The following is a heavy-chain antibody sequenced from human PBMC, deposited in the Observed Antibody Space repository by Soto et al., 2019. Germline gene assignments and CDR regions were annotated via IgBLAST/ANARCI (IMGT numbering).Heavy chain of an antibody. J-gene: IGHJ4*02. CDR3: ARESFVDTAMVIDY. CDR1: GYTFTGYY. V-gene: IGHV1-2*02. Sequence: ASVKVSCKASGYTFTGYYMHWVRQAPGQGLEWMGWINPNSGGTNYAQKLQGRVTMTTDTSTSTAYMELRSLRSDDTAVYYCARESFVDTAMVIDYWGQGTLVTVSS. CDR2: INPNSGGT. D-gene: IGHD5-18*01.